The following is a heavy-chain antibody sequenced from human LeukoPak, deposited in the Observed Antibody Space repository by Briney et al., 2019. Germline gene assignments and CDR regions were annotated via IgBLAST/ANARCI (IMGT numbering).Heavy chain of an antibody. CDR1: GGSISSYY. D-gene: IGHD5-18*01. J-gene: IGHJ4*02. V-gene: IGHV4-59*08. CDR2: IYYSGST. Sequence: SETLSLTRTVSGGSISSYYWSWIRQPPGKGLEWIGYIYYSGSTNYNPSLKSRVTISVDTSKNQFSLKLSSVTAADTAVYYCARGHTAMVYFDYWGQGTLVTVSS. CDR3: ARGHTAMVYFDY.